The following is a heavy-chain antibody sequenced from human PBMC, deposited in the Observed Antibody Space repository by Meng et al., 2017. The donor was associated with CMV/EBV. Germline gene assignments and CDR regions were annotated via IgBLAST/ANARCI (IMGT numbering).Heavy chain of an antibody. V-gene: IGHV4-4*07. J-gene: IGHJ4*02. CDR2: SYTSGHN. D-gene: IGHD2-15*01. Sequence: QVEGEESAPGPVKPSENPSVTATAAGGFISRYYCSWKRQPARKGLEWIGRSYTSGHNNHNPSPKSRVTMSVDTSKNQFSLKLSATTVSDTAVYYCARAAVDLSKDYFDYWGQGTLVTVSS. CDR3: ARAAVDLSKDYFDY. CDR1: GGFISRYY.